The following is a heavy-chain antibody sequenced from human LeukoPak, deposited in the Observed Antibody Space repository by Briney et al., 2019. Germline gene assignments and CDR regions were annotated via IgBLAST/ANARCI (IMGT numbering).Heavy chain of an antibody. J-gene: IGHJ5*02. CDR3: ARLVVVVTANWFDP. Sequence: GGSLRLSCAASGFTFDDYGMSWVRQAPGKGLEWVSGINWNGGNTGYADSVKGRFTISRDNAKNSLYLQMNSLRAEDTAVYYCARLVVVVTANWFDPWGQGTLVTVSS. CDR1: GFTFDDYG. D-gene: IGHD2-21*02. CDR2: INWNGGNT. V-gene: IGHV3-20*04.